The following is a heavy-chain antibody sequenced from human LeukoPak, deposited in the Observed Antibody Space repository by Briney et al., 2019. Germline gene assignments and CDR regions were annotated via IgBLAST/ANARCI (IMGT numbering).Heavy chain of an antibody. CDR2: IGGSNGIT. Sequence: GGSLRLSCAASGFTFSNVWMSWVRQAPGKGLEWVSVIGGSNGITFYVGSVKGRFTISRDNSKDTLYLQMNSLRAEDTAVYYCARNENSGWGYFDYWGQGTLVTVSS. D-gene: IGHD5-12*01. J-gene: IGHJ4*02. CDR3: ARNENSGWGYFDY. CDR1: GFTFSNVW. V-gene: IGHV3-23*01.